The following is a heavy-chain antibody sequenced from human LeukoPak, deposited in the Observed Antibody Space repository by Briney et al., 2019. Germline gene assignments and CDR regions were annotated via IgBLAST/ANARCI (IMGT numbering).Heavy chain of an antibody. CDR3: AREVRAGFDY. CDR2: ISSSGSTI. J-gene: IGHJ4*02. V-gene: IGHV3-11*01. D-gene: IGHD6-19*01. CDR1: GFTFSDYY. Sequence: GGSLRLSCAASGFTFSDYYMSWIRQAPRKRMERVSYISSSGSTIYYADSVKGRFTISRDNAKNSLYLQMNSLRAEDTAVYYCAREVRAGFDYWGQGTLVTVSS.